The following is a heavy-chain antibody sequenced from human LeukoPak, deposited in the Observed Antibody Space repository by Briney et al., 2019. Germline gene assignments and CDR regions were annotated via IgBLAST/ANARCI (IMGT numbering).Heavy chain of an antibody. Sequence: GASVKVSRKASGGTFSSYAISWVRQAPGQGLEWMGGIIPIFGTANYAQKFQGRVTITADESTSTAYMELSSLRSEDTAVYYCARDRQQLVLSGWFDPWGQGTLVTVSS. V-gene: IGHV1-69*13. CDR1: GGTFSSYA. J-gene: IGHJ5*02. D-gene: IGHD6-13*01. CDR2: IIPIFGTA. CDR3: ARDRQQLVLSGWFDP.